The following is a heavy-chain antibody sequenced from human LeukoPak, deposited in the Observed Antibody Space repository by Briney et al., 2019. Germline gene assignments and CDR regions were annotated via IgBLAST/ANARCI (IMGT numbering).Heavy chain of an antibody. V-gene: IGHV1-8*01. CDR3: ARYYDILTDEGYFDY. CDR2: MNPNSGNT. CDR1: GYTFTSYD. J-gene: IGHJ4*02. Sequence: ASVKVSCKASGYTFTSYDINWVRQATGQGLEWMGWMNPNSGNTGYAHKFQGRVTMTRNTSISAAYMELSSLRSEDTAVYYCARYYDILTDEGYFDYWGQGTLVTVSS. D-gene: IGHD3-9*01.